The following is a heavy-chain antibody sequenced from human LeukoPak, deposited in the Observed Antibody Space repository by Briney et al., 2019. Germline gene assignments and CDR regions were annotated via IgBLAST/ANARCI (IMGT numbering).Heavy chain of an antibody. D-gene: IGHD6-13*01. J-gene: IGHJ4*02. CDR3: ARGGLYSSTYYY. Sequence: GGSLRLSCAASGFTFSTYVLSWVRQAPGKGLEWVSTISVSGDNTYYADSVKGRFTISRDNAMNSLYLQMNSLRAEDTAVYYCARGGLYSSTYYYWGQGTLVTVSS. CDR1: GFTFSTYV. CDR2: ISVSGDNT. V-gene: IGHV3-23*01.